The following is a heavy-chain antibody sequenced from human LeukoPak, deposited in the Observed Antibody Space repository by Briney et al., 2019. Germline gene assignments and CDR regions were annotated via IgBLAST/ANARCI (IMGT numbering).Heavy chain of an antibody. CDR1: GYTFTGYY. V-gene: IGHV1-2*02. J-gene: IGHJ4*02. CDR3: ARAGDCSSTSCYVLDY. D-gene: IGHD2-2*01. Sequence: ASVKVSCKASGYTFTGYYMHWVRQAPGQGLEWMGWINPNSGGTNYAQKFQGRVTMTRDTSISTAYMEPSRLTSDDTAVYYCARAGDCSSTSCYVLDYWGQGTLVTVSS. CDR2: INPNSGGT.